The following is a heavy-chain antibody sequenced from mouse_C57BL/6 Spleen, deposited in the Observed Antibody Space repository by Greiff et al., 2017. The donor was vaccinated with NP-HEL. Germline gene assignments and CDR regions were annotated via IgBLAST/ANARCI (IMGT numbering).Heavy chain of an antibody. J-gene: IGHJ1*03. CDR1: GYSITSDY. Sequence: EVKLVESGPGLAKPSQTLSLTCSVTGYSITSDYWNWIRKFPGNKLEYMGYISYSGSTYYNPSLKSRSSITRDTSKNQYYLQLNSVTTEDTATYYCARDYYGSRGYFDVWGTGTTVTVSS. CDR2: ISYSGST. D-gene: IGHD1-1*01. V-gene: IGHV3-8*01. CDR3: ARDYYGSRGYFDV.